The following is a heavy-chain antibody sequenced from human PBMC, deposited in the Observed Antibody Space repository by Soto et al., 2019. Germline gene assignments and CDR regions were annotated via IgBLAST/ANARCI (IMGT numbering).Heavy chain of an antibody. CDR1: GYTFTSYY. CDR3: ARDRGYCSSTSCYAWNYFDY. Sequence: GASVKVSCKASGYTFTSYYMHWVRQAPGQGLEWMGIINPSGGSTSYAQKFRGRVTMTRDTSTSTVYMELSSLRSEDTAVYYCARDRGYCSSTSCYAWNYFDYWGQGTLVTVSS. J-gene: IGHJ4*02. D-gene: IGHD2-2*01. CDR2: INPSGGST. V-gene: IGHV1-46*01.